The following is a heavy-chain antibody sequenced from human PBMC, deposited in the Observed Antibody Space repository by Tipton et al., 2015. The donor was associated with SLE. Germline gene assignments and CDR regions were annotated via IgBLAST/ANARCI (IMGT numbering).Heavy chain of an antibody. D-gene: IGHD2-2*01. V-gene: IGHV3-9*01. CDR1: GFIFNDYG. CDR2: INWGGGKI. Sequence: SLRLSCVGSGFIFNDYGMHWVRQPPGKGLEWVSSINWGGGKIAYADSVKGRFTISRDNAKNSLYLQMNSLRAEDTAVYYCAREYCSSTSCYGYYYMDVWGKGTTVTVSS. J-gene: IGHJ6*03. CDR3: AREYCSSTSCYGYYYMDV.